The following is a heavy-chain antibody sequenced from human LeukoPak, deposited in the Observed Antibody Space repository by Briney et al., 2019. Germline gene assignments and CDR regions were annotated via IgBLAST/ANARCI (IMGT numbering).Heavy chain of an antibody. J-gene: IGHJ6*03. CDR3: SKTSLSDSSGHYYYTDV. D-gene: IGHD3-3*01. V-gene: IGHV3-30*02. CDR1: GFTFSNYG. CDR2: IRFDGSHQ. Sequence: GGSLRLSCTASGFTFSNYGMHWVRQAPGKGLEWVAFIRFDGSHQYYADSMKGRFTISRDNSKNTVYLQIYSLTPDDTAVYFCSKTSLSDSSGHYYYTDVWGKGTTVTVSS.